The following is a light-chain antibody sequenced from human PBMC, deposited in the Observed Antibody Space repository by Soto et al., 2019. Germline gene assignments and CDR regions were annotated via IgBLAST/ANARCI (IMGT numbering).Light chain of an antibody. Sequence: EIVMTQSPATLSVSPGERATLSCRASQSVSSNLAWYQQKPGQAPRLLIYGASTRATGIPARFSGSGSGTDFTLPLSRLLSEDFAVYYCQQYNNWPTMYTFGPGTKPEIK. J-gene: IGKJ2*01. CDR1: QSVSSN. V-gene: IGKV3-15*01. CDR2: GAS. CDR3: QQYNNWPTMYT.